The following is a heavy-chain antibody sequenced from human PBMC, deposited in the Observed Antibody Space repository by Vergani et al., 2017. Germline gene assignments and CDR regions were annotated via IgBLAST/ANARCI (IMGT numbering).Heavy chain of an antibody. J-gene: IGHJ5*02. Sequence: QVQLQESGPGLVKPSETLSLTCTVSGGSISSYYWSWIRQPPGKGLEWIGYIYYSGSTNYNPSLKSRVTISVDTSKNQFSLKLSSVTAADTAVYYCASASKKGDSSSWYPGLNWFDPWGQGTLVTVSS. D-gene: IGHD6-13*01. V-gene: IGHV4-59*01. CDR2: IYYSGST. CDR1: GGSISSYY. CDR3: ASASKKGDSSSWYPGLNWFDP.